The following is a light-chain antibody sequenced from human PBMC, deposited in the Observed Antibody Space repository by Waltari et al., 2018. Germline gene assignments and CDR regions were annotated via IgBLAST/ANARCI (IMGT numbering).Light chain of an antibody. Sequence: DIRMTQSPSSLSASVGDRVTITCRASQGISDSLAWYQQKPGTVPKLLIYVASTLQSGVPSRFSGSGSGTDFTLTISSLQPEDFATYYCQQYYSAPFTFGPGTKVDIK. CDR3: QQYYSAPFT. CDR1: QGISDS. V-gene: IGKV1-27*01. CDR2: VAS. J-gene: IGKJ3*01.